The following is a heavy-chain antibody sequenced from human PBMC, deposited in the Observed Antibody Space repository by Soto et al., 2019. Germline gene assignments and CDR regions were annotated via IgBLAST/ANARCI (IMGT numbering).Heavy chain of an antibody. Sequence: GGSLILSCAASGFTFSSYAMSWVRQAPGKGLEWVSAISGSGGSTYYADSVKGRFTISRDNSKNTLYLQMNSLRAEDTAVYYCAKDSPLLPQPHDAFDIWGQGTMVTVSS. CDR1: GFTFSSYA. CDR3: AKDSPLLPQPHDAFDI. J-gene: IGHJ3*02. D-gene: IGHD2-2*01. CDR2: ISGSGGST. V-gene: IGHV3-23*01.